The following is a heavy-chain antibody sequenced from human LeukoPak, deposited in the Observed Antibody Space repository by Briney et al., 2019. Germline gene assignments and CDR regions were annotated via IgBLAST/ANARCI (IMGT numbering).Heavy chain of an antibody. J-gene: IGHJ4*02. Sequence: SPSQTLSLTCTVSGGSISSGSYYWSWIRQPAGKGLEWIGRIYTSGSTNYNPSLKSRVTMSVDTSKNQFSLKLSSVTAADTAVYYCARDVSSRYDSSGYYRDYWGQGTLVAVSS. CDR3: ARDVSSRYDSSGYYRDY. CDR2: IYTSGST. V-gene: IGHV4-61*02. CDR1: GGSISSGSYY. D-gene: IGHD3-22*01.